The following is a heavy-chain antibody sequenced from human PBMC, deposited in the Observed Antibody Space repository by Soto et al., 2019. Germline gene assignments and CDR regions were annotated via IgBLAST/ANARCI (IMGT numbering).Heavy chain of an antibody. D-gene: IGHD3-22*01. V-gene: IGHV1-3*01. Sequence: GASVKVSCKASGYTFTSYAMHWVRQAPGQRLEWMGWINAGNGNIKYSQKFQGRVTITRDTSASTAYMELSSLRSEDTAVYYCARDYYDSSGYYYAFDYWGQGTLVTVS. J-gene: IGHJ4*02. CDR1: GYTFTSYA. CDR2: INAGNGNI. CDR3: ARDYYDSSGYYYAFDY.